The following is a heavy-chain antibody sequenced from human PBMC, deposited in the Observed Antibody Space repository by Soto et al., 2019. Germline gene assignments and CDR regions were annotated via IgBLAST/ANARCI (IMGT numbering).Heavy chain of an antibody. CDR1: GYDFNNYG. V-gene: IGHV1-18*01. CDR3: ARDRRLVGAARPEYFQH. J-gene: IGHJ1*01. CDR2: ISADNGNT. Sequence: QVQLVQSGAEVKKPGASVKVSCKASGYDFNNYGISWVRQAPGQGLEWMGWISADNGNTNNAQKFQGRVTMTTDPSTRTVYMVLTSLSSDDTAVYYCARDRRLVGAARPEYFQHWGQGTLVTVSS. D-gene: IGHD1-26*01.